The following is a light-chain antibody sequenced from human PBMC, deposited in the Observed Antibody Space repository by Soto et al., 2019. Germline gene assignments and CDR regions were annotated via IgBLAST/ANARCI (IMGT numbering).Light chain of an antibody. J-gene: IGLJ2*01. V-gene: IGLV2-8*01. CDR1: SSDVGGYNC. Sequence: QSALTQPPSASGSPGQSVTISCTGTSSDVGGYNCVSWYQQHPGKAPKVMIYEVSKRPSGVPDRFSGSKSGNTASLTVSGLQAEDEADYYCSSYAGSNLVFGGGTKLTVL. CDR3: SSYAGSNLV. CDR2: EVS.